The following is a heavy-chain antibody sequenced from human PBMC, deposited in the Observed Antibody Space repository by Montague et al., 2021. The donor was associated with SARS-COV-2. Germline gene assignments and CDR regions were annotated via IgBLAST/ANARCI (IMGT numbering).Heavy chain of an antibody. CDR2: ISGSGSST. CDR3: ASRPGEPYYYDY. Sequence: SLRLSCAVSGFTLRSYGMTWVRQAPGKGLEWVSAISGSGSSTYYPDSVKGRFTISRDRSRNTLYLQMNSLRVGDTAVYYCASRPGEPYYYDYWGPGALVTVSS. J-gene: IGHJ4*02. D-gene: IGHD1-14*01. V-gene: IGHV3-23*01. CDR1: GFTLRSYG.